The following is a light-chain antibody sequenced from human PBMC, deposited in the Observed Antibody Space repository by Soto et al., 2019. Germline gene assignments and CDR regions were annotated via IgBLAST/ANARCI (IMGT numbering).Light chain of an antibody. Sequence: DTVLTQSPDTLSLSPGEGATLSCRASQSLRGRYLAWYQQKAGQAPRLLIYGVSTRATGIPDRFSGSGSGTDFTLTISRLEPEDFAVYYCQQYDTSPRTFGQGTKVDIK. CDR2: GVS. J-gene: IGKJ1*01. CDR1: QSLRGRY. CDR3: QQYDTSPRT. V-gene: IGKV3-20*01.